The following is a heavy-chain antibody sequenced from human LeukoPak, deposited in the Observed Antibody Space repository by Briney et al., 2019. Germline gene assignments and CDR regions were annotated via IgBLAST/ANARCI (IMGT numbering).Heavy chain of an antibody. CDR1: GGSISNGDYY. Sequence: PSETLSLTCTVSGGSISNGDYYWNWIRQPPGEGLEWIGYIYYSGSTYYNPSLRGRVTISVDTSKNQFSLKLSSVTAADTAVYYCARVAVVGGVGYYYYGMDVWGQGTTVTVSS. J-gene: IGHJ6*02. CDR2: IYYSGST. D-gene: IGHD2-15*01. V-gene: IGHV4-30-4*01. CDR3: ARVAVVGGVGYYYYGMDV.